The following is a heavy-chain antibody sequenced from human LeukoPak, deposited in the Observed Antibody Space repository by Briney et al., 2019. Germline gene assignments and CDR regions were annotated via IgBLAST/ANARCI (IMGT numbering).Heavy chain of an antibody. CDR3: AKSPGRGYYYYYMDV. V-gene: IGHV3-23*01. CDR1: GGSISSYY. J-gene: IGHJ6*03. CDR2: ISGSGGST. Sequence: PSETLSLTCTVSGGSISSYYWSWVRQAPGKGLEWVSAISGSGGSTYYADSVKGRFTISRDNSKNTLYLQMNSLRAEDTAVYYCAKSPGRGYYYYYMDVWGKGTTVTVSS.